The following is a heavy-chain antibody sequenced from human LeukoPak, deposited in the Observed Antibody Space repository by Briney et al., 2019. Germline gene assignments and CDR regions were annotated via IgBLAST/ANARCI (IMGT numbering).Heavy chain of an antibody. CDR1: GFTFSSYG. CDR2: IWYDGSNK. V-gene: IGHV3-33*06. Sequence: GGSLRLSCAVSGFTFSSYGMHWVRQAPGKGLEWVAVIWYDGSNKYYADSVKGRFTISRDNSKNTLYLQMNSLRAEDTAVYYCAKESGYCSSTSCYKGWFVPWGQGTLVTVSS. CDR3: AKESGYCSSTSCYKGWFVP. J-gene: IGHJ5*02. D-gene: IGHD2-2*02.